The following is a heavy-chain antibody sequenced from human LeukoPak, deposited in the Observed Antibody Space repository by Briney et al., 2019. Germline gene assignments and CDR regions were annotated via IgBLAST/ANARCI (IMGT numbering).Heavy chain of an antibody. J-gene: IGHJ4*02. CDR2: INPNSGGT. CDR3: ARDRADYYDSSGYCV. CDR1: GYTFTGYY. D-gene: IGHD3-22*01. V-gene: IGHV1-2*02. Sequence: ASVKVSCKASGYTFTGYYMHWVRQAPGQGLEWMGWINPNSGGTNYAQKFQGRVTMTRDTSISTAYTELSRLRSDDTAVYYCARDRADYYDSSGYCVWGQGTLVTVSS.